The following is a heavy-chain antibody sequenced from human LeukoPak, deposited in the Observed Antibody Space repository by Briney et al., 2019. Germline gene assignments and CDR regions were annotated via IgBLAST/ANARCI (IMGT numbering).Heavy chain of an antibody. CDR1: GGSFSGYY. CDR2: INHSGST. V-gene: IGHV4-34*01. CDR3: ARGRWGDYVWGSYRQYSYFDY. D-gene: IGHD3-16*02. Sequence: SETLSLTCAVYGGSFSGYYWSWIRQPPGKGLEWIGEINHSGSTNYNPSLKSRVTISVDTSKNQFSLKLSSVTAEDTAVYYCARGRWGDYVWGSYRQYSYFDYWGQGTLVTVSS. J-gene: IGHJ4*02.